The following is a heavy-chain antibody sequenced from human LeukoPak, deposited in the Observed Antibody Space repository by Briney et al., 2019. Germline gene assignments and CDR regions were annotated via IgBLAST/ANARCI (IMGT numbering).Heavy chain of an antibody. J-gene: IGHJ4*02. CDR2: LNPSGGTT. CDR3: ARVDGDGYRANDY. V-gene: IGHV1-46*01. CDR1: GYTFTSYY. D-gene: IGHD5-24*01. Sequence: ASVRVSCKASGYTFTSYYMHWVRQAPGQGLEWRGILNPSGGTTSYAQKFQGRVIMTRDTSTNTVYMELSSLRSEDTGVYYCARVDGDGYRANDYWGQGTLVTVSS.